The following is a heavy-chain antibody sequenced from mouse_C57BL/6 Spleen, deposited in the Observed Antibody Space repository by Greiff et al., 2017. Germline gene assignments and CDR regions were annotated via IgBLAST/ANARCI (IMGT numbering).Heavy chain of an antibody. J-gene: IGHJ4*01. Sequence: QVQLQQPGAELVKPGASVKLSCKASGHTFTSYWMHWVKQRPGQGLEWIGMIHPNSGSTNYNEKFKSKATLTVDKSSSTAYMQLSSLTSEDSAVYYCARWDGPLAMDYWGQGTSVTVSS. V-gene: IGHV1-64*01. CDR2: IHPNSGST. D-gene: IGHD2-3*01. CDR1: GHTFTSYW. CDR3: ARWDGPLAMDY.